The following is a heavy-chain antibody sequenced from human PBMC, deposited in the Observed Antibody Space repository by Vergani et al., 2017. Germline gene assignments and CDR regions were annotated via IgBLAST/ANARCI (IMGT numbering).Heavy chain of an antibody. CDR2: INPNSGGT. CDR1: GYTFTGYY. D-gene: IGHD3-22*01. J-gene: IGHJ6*02. V-gene: IGHV1-2*02. CDR3: ARLRDYYDSSGYYDDYYYYGMDV. Sequence: QVQLVQSGAEVKKPGASVKVSCKASGYTFTGYYMHWVRQAPGQGLEWMGWINPNSGGTNYAQKFQGRVTMTRDTSISTAYMELSRLRSDDTAVYYCARLRDYYDSSGYYDDYYYYGMDVWGQGP.